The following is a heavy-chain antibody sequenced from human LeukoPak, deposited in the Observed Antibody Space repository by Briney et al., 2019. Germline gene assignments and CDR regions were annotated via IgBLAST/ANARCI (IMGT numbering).Heavy chain of an antibody. J-gene: IGHJ3*01. CDR2: ISFSGANT. D-gene: IGHD5-24*01. CDR1: GFTFNDYA. CDR3: ARDIQLST. V-gene: IGHV3-23*01. Sequence: RRSLRLSCAASGFTFNDYAMTCARQATWPRLDWVSLISFSGANTYYADSVKGRFTISRDNSKDTLFLQMNSLRAEDTAIYYCARDIQLSTWGLGTMVTVSS.